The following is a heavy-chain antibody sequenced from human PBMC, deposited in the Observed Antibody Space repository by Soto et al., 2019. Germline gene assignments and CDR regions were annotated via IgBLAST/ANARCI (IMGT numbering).Heavy chain of an antibody. J-gene: IGHJ4*02. V-gene: IGHV1-69*02. CDR2: IIPILGIA. Sequence: ASVKVSCKASGGTFSSYTISWVRQAPGQGLEWMGRIIPILGIANYAQKFQGRVTITADKSTSTAYMELSSLRSEDTAVYYCAKATYDILTGYTLYYLDYWGQGTLVTVSS. D-gene: IGHD3-9*01. CDR3: AKATYDILTGYTLYYLDY. CDR1: GGTFSSYT.